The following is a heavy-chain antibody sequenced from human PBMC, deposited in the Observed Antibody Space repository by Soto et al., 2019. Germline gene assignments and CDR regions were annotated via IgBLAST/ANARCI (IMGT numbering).Heavy chain of an antibody. CDR1: GYTFTGYY. J-gene: IGHJ4*02. D-gene: IGHD1-26*01. CDR3: ARSVGATPLGIFDY. V-gene: IGHV1-3*01. CDR2: INAGNGNT. Sequence: ASVKVSCKASGYTFTGYYMHWVRQAPGQRLEWMGWINAGNGNTKYSQKFQGRVTITRDTSASTAYMELSSLRSEDTAVYSCARSVGATPLGIFDYWGQGTLVTVSS.